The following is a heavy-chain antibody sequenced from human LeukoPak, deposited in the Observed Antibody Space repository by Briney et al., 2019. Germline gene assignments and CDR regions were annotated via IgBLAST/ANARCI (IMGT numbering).Heavy chain of an antibody. CDR2: IYPGDSET. J-gene: IGHJ4*02. V-gene: IGHV5-51*01. CDR1: EYSFTSYW. D-gene: IGHD2-15*01. Sequence: GESLKISCKGSEYSFTSYWIGWVRQMPGKGLEWMGIIYPGDSETRNSPSFQGQVTISADKSINTAYLQWSSLKASDTAMYYCARKMGCSGGSCHYFDYWGQGTLVTVSS. CDR3: ARKMGCSGGSCHYFDY.